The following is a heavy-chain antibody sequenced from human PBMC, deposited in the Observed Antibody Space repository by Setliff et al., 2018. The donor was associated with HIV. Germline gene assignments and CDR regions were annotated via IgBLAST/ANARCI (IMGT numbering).Heavy chain of an antibody. V-gene: IGHV1-18*01. Sequence: ASVKVSCKASGYPFLNYGITWVRQAPGQGLEWMGWITAYNGDTNYAQKFQGRVTMTRDTSIATVYMEVNRLTSDDTAIYYCARESVISDAKIDFWGRGTLVTVS. CDR3: ARESVISDAKIDF. CDR1: GYPFLNYG. D-gene: IGHD3-22*01. J-gene: IGHJ2*01. CDR2: ITAYNGDT.